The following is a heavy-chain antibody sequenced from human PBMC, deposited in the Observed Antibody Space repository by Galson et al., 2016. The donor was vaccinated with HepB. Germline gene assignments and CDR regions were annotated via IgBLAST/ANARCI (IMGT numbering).Heavy chain of an antibody. Sequence: SLRLSCAASGFTFSSYGMHWVRQAPGKGLEWVAVIWYDGSNKYYADSVKGRFTISRDNSKNTLYLQMNSLRAEDTAVYYCARDRPVNSYYYDSSGYPPFDYWGQGTLVTVSS. J-gene: IGHJ4*02. V-gene: IGHV3-33*01. CDR2: IWYDGSNK. CDR3: ARDRPVNSYYYDSSGYPPFDY. D-gene: IGHD3-22*01. CDR1: GFTFSSYG.